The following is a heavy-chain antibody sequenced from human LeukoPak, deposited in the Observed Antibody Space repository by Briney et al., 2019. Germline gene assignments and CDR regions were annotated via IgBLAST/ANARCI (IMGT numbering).Heavy chain of an antibody. J-gene: IGHJ5*02. CDR3: ARGPAHYDFWSGYYRPGWFDP. V-gene: IGHV4-34*01. CDR1: GGSFSGYY. CDR2: INTSGST. D-gene: IGHD3-3*01. Sequence: SETLSLTCAVYGGSFSGYYWSWIRQPPGKGLEWIGAINTSGSTNYNPSLKSGVTISVDTSKNQFSLKLSSVTAADTAVYYCARGPAHYDFWSGYYRPGWFDPWGQGTLVTVSS.